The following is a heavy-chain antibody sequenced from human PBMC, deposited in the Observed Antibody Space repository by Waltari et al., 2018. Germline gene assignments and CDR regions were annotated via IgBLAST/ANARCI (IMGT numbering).Heavy chain of an antibody. CDR2: ISSSTTT. D-gene: IGHD5-12*01. CDR3: ARGRDGYIQDVFDI. CDR1: GFPFSTYN. Sequence: EVQLVESGGGMVQPGEYLRLSCAASGFPFSTYNMNWVRQAPGKGLEWVSYISSSTTTYYADYVKGRFTISRDNAKNSLYLQMNSLRAEDTALYYCARGRDGYIQDVFDIWGQGTMVSVSS. V-gene: IGHV3-48*01. J-gene: IGHJ3*02.